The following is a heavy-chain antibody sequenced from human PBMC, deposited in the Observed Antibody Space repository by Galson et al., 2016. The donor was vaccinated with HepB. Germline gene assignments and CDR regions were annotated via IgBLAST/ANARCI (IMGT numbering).Heavy chain of an antibody. CDR3: ARGRGDCTGSSCYVFDY. CDR2: FYPTGTT. V-gene: IGHV4-61*02. J-gene: IGHJ4*02. CDR1: GASIGSGNYY. D-gene: IGHD2-15*01. Sequence: TLSLTCAVSGASIGSGNYYWTWIRQPAGKGLGWIGRFYPTGTTDYNPSLKSRLTISADTSKNQFSLRLRSVTAANTAMYHCARGRGDCTGSSCYVFDYWGQG.